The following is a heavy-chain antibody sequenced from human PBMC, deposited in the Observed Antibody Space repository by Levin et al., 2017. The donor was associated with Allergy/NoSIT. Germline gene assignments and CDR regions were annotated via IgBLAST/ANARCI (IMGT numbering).Heavy chain of an antibody. CDR1: GFTFSNAW. Sequence: ETLSLTCAASGFTFSNAWMNWVRQAPGKGLEWFGRIKSKTDGGTTDYAAPVKGRFTISRDDSKNTLYLQMNSLKTEDTAVYYCTTDHSGWYEFDYWGQGTLVTVSS. J-gene: IGHJ4*02. V-gene: IGHV3-15*07. CDR2: IKSKTDGGTT. D-gene: IGHD6-19*01. CDR3: TTDHSGWYEFDY.